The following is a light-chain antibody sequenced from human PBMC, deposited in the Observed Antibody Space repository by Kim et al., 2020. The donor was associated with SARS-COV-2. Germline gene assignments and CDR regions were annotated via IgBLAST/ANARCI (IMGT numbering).Light chain of an antibody. J-gene: IGLJ3*02. V-gene: IGLV3-19*01. CDR3: NSRDSSGKHLGV. Sequence: SSELTQDPAVSVALGQTVRITCQGDSLRSYYASWYQQKPGQAPVLVIYGKNNRTSGIPDRFSGSSSGKTASLTITGAQAEDEADYYCNSRDSSGKHLGVF. CDR1: SLRSYY. CDR2: GKN.